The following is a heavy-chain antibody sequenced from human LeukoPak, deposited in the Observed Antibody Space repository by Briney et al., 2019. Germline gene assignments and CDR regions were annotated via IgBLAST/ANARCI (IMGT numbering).Heavy chain of an antibody. J-gene: IGHJ6*03. CDR2: IYSTGNT. CDR1: GGSINTYY. D-gene: IGHD3-3*01. V-gene: IGHV4-4*09. Sequence: PSETLSLTCAVSGGSINTYYWSWIRQPPGKGLEWVGCIYSTGNTNYNPSLKGRVTISLDTSKNQFSLNLSSVTAADTAVYYCAKHDTVFGAAHFYMDVWGKGTTVTVSS. CDR3: AKHDTVFGAAHFYMDV.